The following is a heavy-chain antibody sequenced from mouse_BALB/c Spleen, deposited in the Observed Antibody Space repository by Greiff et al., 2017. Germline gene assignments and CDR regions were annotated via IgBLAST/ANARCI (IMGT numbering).Heavy chain of an antibody. CDR2: IWRGGST. V-gene: IGHV2-5-1*01. Sequence: VKLMESGPSLVQPSQSLSITCTVSGFSLTSYGVHWVRQSPGKGLEWLGVIWRGGSTDYNAAFMSRLSITKDNSKSQVFFKMNSLQADDTAIYYCAKNWGGSYHFDYWGQGTTLTVSS. J-gene: IGHJ2*01. CDR3: AKNWGGSYHFDY. D-gene: IGHD2-3*01. CDR1: GFSLTSYG.